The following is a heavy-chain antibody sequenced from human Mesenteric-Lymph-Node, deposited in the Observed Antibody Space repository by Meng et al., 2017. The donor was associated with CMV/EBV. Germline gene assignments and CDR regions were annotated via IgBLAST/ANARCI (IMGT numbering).Heavy chain of an antibody. CDR1: GVSMSSGGSA. CDR2: IYHSGST. CDR3: ARHNPGIHYFDY. Sequence: AISGVSMSSGGSAWSWIRQPPGEGLEWIGYIYHSGSTYYNPSLKSRVTISVDRSKNQFSLKLSSVTAADTAVYYCARHNPGIHYFDYWGQGTLVTVSS. V-gene: IGHV4-30-2*01. D-gene: IGHD3-10*01. J-gene: IGHJ4*02.